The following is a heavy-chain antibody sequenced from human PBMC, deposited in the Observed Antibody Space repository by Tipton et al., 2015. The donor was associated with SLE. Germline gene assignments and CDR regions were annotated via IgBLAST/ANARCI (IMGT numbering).Heavy chain of an antibody. D-gene: IGHD2-2*01. CDR3: ARRPMIPAASYYYYYGMDV. V-gene: IGHV3-21*01. CDR1: GFTFSSYS. Sequence: SLRLSCAASGFTFSSYSMNWVRQAPGKGLEWVSSISSSSSYIYYADSVKGRFTISRDNAKNSLYLQMNSLRAEDTAVYYCARRPMIPAASYYYYYGMDVWGQGTTVTVSS. J-gene: IGHJ6*02. CDR2: ISSSSSYI.